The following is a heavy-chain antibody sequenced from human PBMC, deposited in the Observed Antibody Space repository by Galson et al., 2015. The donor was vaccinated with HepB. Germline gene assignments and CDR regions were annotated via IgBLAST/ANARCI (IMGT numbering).Heavy chain of an antibody. D-gene: IGHD3-9*01. CDR3: ARGVLRYFRFDL. V-gene: IGHV4-34*01. J-gene: IGHJ5*01. Sequence: ETLSLTCAVLGGSFSDYYWTWIRQSPEKGLEWIGEINESGGRNYNPSFESRVNISLDTPKRQFSLRLNSVTAADTAVYYCARGVLRYFRFDLWGQGTLVTVSS. CDR2: INESGGR. CDR1: GGSFSDYY.